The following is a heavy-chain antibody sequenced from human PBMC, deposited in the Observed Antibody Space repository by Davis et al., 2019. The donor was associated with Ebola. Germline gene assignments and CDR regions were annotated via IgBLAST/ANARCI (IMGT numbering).Heavy chain of an antibody. CDR2: ISAGSTFS. CDR3: ARVMRSRVAARPALPAYDS. CDR1: GFTFSDYY. J-gene: IGHJ4*02. D-gene: IGHD6-6*01. Sequence: GGSLRLSCTASGFTFSDYYMTWIRQAPGKGLEWVSFISAGSTFSNYADSVKGRFTLSRDNAKNSLFLQMNSLRAEDTAVYYCARVMRSRVAARPALPAYDSWGQGTLVAVSS. V-gene: IGHV3-11*06.